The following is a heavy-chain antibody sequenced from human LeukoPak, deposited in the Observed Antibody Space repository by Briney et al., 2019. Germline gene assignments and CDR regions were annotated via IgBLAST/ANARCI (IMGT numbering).Heavy chain of an antibody. J-gene: IGHJ5*02. D-gene: IGHD3-10*01. CDR3: ARCFNYYYGSGSYLLDP. CDR1: GYTFTSYG. V-gene: IGHV1-18*01. Sequence: ASVKVSCKASGYTFTSYGISWVRQAPGQGLEWMGWISAYNGSTNYAQKLQGRVTMTTDTSTSTAYMELRSLRSDDTAVYYCARCFNYYYGSGSYLLDPWGQGTLVTVSS. CDR2: ISAYNGST.